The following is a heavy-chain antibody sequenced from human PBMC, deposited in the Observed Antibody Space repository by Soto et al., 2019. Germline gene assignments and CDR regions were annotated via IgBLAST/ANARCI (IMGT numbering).Heavy chain of an antibody. CDR3: TRVGSGWSRPSFDY. V-gene: IGHV3-49*03. D-gene: IGHD6-19*01. J-gene: IGHJ4*02. Sequence: PGGSLRLSCTASGFTFGDYAMSWFRQAPGKGLEWVGFIRSKAYGGTTEYAASVKGRFTISRDDSKSIAYLQMNSLKTEDTAVYYCTRVGSGWSRPSFDYWGQGTLVTVSS. CDR1: GFTFGDYA. CDR2: IRSKAYGGTT.